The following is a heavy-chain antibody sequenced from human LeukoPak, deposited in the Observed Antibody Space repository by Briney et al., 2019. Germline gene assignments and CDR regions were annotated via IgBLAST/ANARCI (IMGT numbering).Heavy chain of an antibody. CDR2: ITGSGGTT. Sequence: GGSLRLSCAASGFTFSSNVMIWVRQAPGKGLEWVAVITGSGGTTYYADSVKGRFTISRDNSKNTLYLEMNSLRAEDTAVYYCAKDRGTVFLNYFDPWGQGTPVTVSS. D-gene: IGHD1-7*01. J-gene: IGHJ5*02. CDR1: GFTFSSNV. CDR3: AKDRGTVFLNYFDP. V-gene: IGHV3-23*01.